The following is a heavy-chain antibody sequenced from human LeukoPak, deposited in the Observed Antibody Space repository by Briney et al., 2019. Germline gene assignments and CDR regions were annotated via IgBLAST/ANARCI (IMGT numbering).Heavy chain of an antibody. CDR2: IIPIFGTA. Sequence: ASVKVSCKASGGTFSSYAISWVRQAPGQGLEWMGGIIPIFGTANYAQKFQGRVTITADESTSTAYMELSSLRSEDTAVYYCARVIAARRTSTGYYYMDVWGKGTTVTVSS. V-gene: IGHV1-69*13. CDR3: ARVIAARRTSTGYYYMDV. CDR1: GGTFSSYA. J-gene: IGHJ6*03. D-gene: IGHD6-6*01.